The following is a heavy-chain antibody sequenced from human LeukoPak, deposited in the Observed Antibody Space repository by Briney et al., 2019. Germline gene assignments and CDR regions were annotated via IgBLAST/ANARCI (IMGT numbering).Heavy chain of an antibody. CDR2: ISSSSSYI. CDR1: GFTFSGYS. Sequence: PGGSLRLSCAASGFTFSGYSMNWVRQAPGKGLEWVSSISSSSSYIYYADSVKGRFTISRDNAKNSLYLQMNSLRAEDTAVYYCARSYDILTGYPDYWGQGTLVTVSS. V-gene: IGHV3-21*01. CDR3: ARSYDILTGYPDY. D-gene: IGHD3-9*01. J-gene: IGHJ4*02.